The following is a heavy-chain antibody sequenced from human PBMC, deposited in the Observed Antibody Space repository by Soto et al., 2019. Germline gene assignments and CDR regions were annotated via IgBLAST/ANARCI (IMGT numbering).Heavy chain of an antibody. Sequence: GASVKVSCKASGYTFTSYGISWVRQAPGQGLEWMGWISAYNGNTNYAQKLQGRVTMTTDTSTSTAYMELRSLRSDDTAVYYCARGGVVVVPAAKSYYYYMDVWGKGTTVTVSS. V-gene: IGHV1-18*01. D-gene: IGHD2-2*01. CDR3: ARGGVVVVPAAKSYYYYMDV. CDR2: ISAYNGNT. CDR1: GYTFTSYG. J-gene: IGHJ6*03.